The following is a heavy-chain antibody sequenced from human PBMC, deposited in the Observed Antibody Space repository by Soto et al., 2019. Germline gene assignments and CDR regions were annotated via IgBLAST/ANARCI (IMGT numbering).Heavy chain of an antibody. Sequence: EVQLVESGGGLVQPGGSLRLSCAASGFSFNRHWMSWVRQAPGKGLQWVASIKRDGSEKYYVDSVKGRFTISRDNVKNSLSLQMNRLRAEDTAVYYCARDPYYYDSHYFYGVDVWGQGTTVTVSS. J-gene: IGHJ6*02. CDR3: ARDPYYYDSHYFYGVDV. V-gene: IGHV3-7*01. CDR1: GFSFNRHW. D-gene: IGHD3-22*01. CDR2: IKRDGSEK.